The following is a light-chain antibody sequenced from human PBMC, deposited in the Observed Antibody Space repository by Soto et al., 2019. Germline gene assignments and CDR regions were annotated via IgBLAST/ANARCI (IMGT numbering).Light chain of an antibody. CDR2: DVN. CDR3: TSLTTSTTMI. V-gene: IGLV2-14*03. J-gene: IGLJ2*01. CDR1: SSDIGAYNF. Sequence: QSALTQPASVSGSPGQSITISCTGTSSDIGAYNFVSWYQQHPGKAPKLMLYDVNIRPSGVSNRFSGSKSGNTASLTISGPQAEDEADYYRTSLTTSTTMIFGGGTQLTVL.